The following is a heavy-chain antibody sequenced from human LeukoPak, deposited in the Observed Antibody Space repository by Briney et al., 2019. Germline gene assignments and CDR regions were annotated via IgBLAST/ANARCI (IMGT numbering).Heavy chain of an antibody. D-gene: IGHD3-22*01. J-gene: IGHJ4*02. Sequence: SVKVSCKASGGTXSSYAISWVRQAPGQGLEWMGGIIPIFGTANYAQKFQGRVTITADESTSTAYMELSSLRSEDTAVYYCARSANYYDSSGYVDYWGQGTLVTVSS. CDR2: IIPIFGTA. CDR3: ARSANYYDSSGYVDY. V-gene: IGHV1-69*13. CDR1: GGTXSSYA.